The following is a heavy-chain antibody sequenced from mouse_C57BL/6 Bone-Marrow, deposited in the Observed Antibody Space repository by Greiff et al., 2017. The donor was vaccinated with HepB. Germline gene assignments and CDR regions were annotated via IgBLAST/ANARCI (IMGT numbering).Heavy chain of an antibody. J-gene: IGHJ4*01. CDR3: ARPNYYGRAMDY. CDR2: ISNGGGST. V-gene: IGHV5-12*01. Sequence: EVMLVESGEGLVKPGGSLKLSCAASGFTFSSYAMSWVRQTPEKRLEWVAYISNGGGSTYYPDTVKGRFTISRDNAKNTLYLQMSRLKSEDTAMYYCARPNYYGRAMDYWGQGTSVTVSS. CDR1: GFTFSSYA. D-gene: IGHD1-1*01.